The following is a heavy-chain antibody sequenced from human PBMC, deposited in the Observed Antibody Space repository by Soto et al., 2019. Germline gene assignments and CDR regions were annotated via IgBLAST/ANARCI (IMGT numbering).Heavy chain of an antibody. CDR1: GFTFSSYW. CDR3: ARVLEKCSGGSCYPYYYGMDV. V-gene: IGHV3-74*01. Sequence: GGSRRLSCAASGFTFSSYWMHWVRQAPGKGLVWVSRINSDGSSTSYADSVKGRFTISRDNAKNTLYLQMNSLRAEDTAVYYCARVLEKCSGGSCYPYYYGMDVWGQGTTVTVSS. CDR2: INSDGSST. J-gene: IGHJ6*02. D-gene: IGHD2-15*01.